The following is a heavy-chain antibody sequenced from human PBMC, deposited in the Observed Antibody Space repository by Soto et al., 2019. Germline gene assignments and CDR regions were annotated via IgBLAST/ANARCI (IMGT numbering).Heavy chain of an antibody. V-gene: IGHV3-23*01. CDR1: GFTFSGYT. D-gene: IGHD3-3*01. CDR3: AKDRQPDALWTFDY. CDR2: MFDSDRI. Sequence: EVQLLESGGHLVQPGGSLTLTCVGSGFTFSGYTINWVRQAPGKGLEWVSGMFDSDRIWYADSVKGRFTISRDNSQNSVFLQMNSLRDEDTGVYYCAKDRQPDALWTFDYWGQGALVTVSS. J-gene: IGHJ4*02.